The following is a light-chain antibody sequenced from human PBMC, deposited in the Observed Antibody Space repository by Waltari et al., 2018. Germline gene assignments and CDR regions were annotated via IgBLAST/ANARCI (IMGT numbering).Light chain of an antibody. CDR2: AAS. Sequence: DIQMTQSPSSLSASVGDRVTITCRASQTIASYLNWYQQKPGKAPNLLIYAASSLQSGVPSRFSGSGSGTDFTLTISSLQPEDFATYYCQQLHSYPRAFGGGTKVESK. V-gene: IGKV1-39*01. J-gene: IGKJ4*01. CDR1: QTIASY. CDR3: QQLHSYPRA.